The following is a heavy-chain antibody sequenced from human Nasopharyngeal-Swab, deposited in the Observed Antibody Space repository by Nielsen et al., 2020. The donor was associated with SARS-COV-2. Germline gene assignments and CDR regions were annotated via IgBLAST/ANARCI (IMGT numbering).Heavy chain of an antibody. Sequence: WIRQPPGKGLEWIGSIYYSGSTYYNPSLKSRVTISVDTSKNQFSLKVTFVAAADTAVYYCAGVARSSWYVLDNWFDPWGHGTLVTVSS. V-gene: IGHV4-39*01. CDR3: AGVARSSWYVLDNWFDP. J-gene: IGHJ5*02. D-gene: IGHD6-13*01. CDR2: IYYSGST.